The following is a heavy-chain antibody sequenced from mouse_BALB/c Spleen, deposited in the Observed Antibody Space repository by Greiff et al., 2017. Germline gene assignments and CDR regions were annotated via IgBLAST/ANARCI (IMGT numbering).Heavy chain of an antibody. CDR2: IWAGGST. J-gene: IGHJ2*01. Sequence: QVQLKESGPGLVAPSQSLSITCTVSGFSLTSYGVHWVRQPPGKGLEWLGVIWAGGSTNYNSALMSRLSISKDNSKSQVFLKMNSLQTDDTAMYYCAKAKLGHFDYWGQGTTLTVSS. V-gene: IGHV2-9*02. D-gene: IGHD4-1*01. CDR1: GFSLTSYG. CDR3: AKAKLGHFDY.